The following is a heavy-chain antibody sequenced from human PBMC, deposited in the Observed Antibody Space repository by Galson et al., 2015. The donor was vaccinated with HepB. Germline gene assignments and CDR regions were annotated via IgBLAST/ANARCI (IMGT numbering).Heavy chain of an antibody. CDR2: INAGNGNT. V-gene: IGHV1-3*01. D-gene: IGHD6-19*01. CDR1: GYTFTRYA. Sequence: SVKVSCKASGYTFTRYAMHWVRQAPGQRLEWMGWINAGNGNTKYSQKFQGRVTITRDTSASTAYMELSSLRSEDTAVYYCARVVSSGWLDSDYWGQGTLVTVSS. J-gene: IGHJ4*02. CDR3: ARVVSSGWLDSDY.